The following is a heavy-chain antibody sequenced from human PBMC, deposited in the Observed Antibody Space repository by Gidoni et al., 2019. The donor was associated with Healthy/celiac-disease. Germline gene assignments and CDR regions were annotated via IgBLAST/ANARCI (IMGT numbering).Heavy chain of an antibody. J-gene: IGHJ6*02. D-gene: IGHD6-19*01. CDR2: IIPILGIA. Sequence: QVQLVQSGAAVKKPGSSVKVSCKASGGTFRSYAISWVLQAPGQGLEWMGRIIPILGIANYAHKFRGSVTMTADKSTSTAYMELSSLRSEDTAVYYCARGRVAVAGTSSYYYYYGMDVWGQGTTVTVSS. V-gene: IGHV1-69*04. CDR1: GGTFRSYA. CDR3: ARGRVAVAGTSSYYYYYGMDV.